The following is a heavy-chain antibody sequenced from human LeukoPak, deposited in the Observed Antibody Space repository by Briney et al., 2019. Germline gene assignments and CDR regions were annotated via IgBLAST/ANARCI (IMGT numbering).Heavy chain of an antibody. CDR2: IYSGGST. Sequence: PGGSLRLSCAAPGFTVSSNYMSWVRQAPGKGLEWVSVIYSGGSTYYADSVKGRFTISRDNSKNTLYLQMNSLRAEDTAVYYCARDRAALGFDIWGQGTMVTVSS. D-gene: IGHD6-6*01. CDR1: GFTVSSNY. J-gene: IGHJ3*02. CDR3: ARDRAALGFDI. V-gene: IGHV3-53*01.